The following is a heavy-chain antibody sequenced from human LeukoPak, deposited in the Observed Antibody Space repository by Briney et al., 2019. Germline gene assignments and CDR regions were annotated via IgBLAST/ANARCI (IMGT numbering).Heavy chain of an antibody. Sequence: PGGSLRLSCAASGFTFSSYWMSWVRQAPGKGLEWVANIKQDGSEKYYVDSVKGRFTISRDNAKNSLYLQMNSLRAEDTAVYYCARQGGYSSSWAEYWGQGTLVTVSS. CDR1: GFTFSSYW. V-gene: IGHV3-7*01. CDR2: IKQDGSEK. D-gene: IGHD6-13*01. J-gene: IGHJ4*02. CDR3: ARQGGYSSSWAEY.